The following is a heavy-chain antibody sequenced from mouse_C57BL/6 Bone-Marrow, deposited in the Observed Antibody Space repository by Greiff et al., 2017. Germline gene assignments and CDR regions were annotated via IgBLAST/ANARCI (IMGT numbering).Heavy chain of an antibody. V-gene: IGHV1-69*01. Sequence: QVQLQQPGAELVMPGASVKLSCKASGYTFTSYWMHWVKQRPGQGLEWIGEIDPSDSYTNYNQKFKGKSTLTVDKSSSTAYMQLSSLTSEDAAVYYCARRRFCFRTWDYWGQGTTLTVSS. CDR3: ARRRFCFRTWDY. CDR2: IDPSDSYT. CDR1: GYTFTSYW. J-gene: IGHJ2*01.